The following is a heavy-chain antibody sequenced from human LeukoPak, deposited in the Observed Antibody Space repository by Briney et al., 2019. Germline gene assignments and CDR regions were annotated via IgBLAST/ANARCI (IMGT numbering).Heavy chain of an antibody. D-gene: IGHD4-17*01. CDR3: AKGWLNDYGDPRTYCFDY. CDR1: GFTFSSYG. CDR2: ISYDGSNK. Sequence: GGSLRLSCAASGFTFSSYGMHWVRQAPGKGLEWVAVISYDGSNKYYADSVKGRFTISRDNSKNTLYLQMNSLRAEDTAVYYCAKGWLNDYGDPRTYCFDYWGQGTLVTVSS. V-gene: IGHV3-30*18. J-gene: IGHJ4*02.